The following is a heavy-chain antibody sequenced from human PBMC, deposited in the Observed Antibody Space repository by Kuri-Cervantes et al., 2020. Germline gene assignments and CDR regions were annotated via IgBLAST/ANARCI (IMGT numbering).Heavy chain of an antibody. CDR2: ISAYNGNT. V-gene: IGHV1-18*01. D-gene: IGHD3-10*01. CDR1: GYTFTSYG. J-gene: IGHJ6*02. Sequence: ASVKVSCKASGYTFTSYGISWVRQAPGQGLEWMGWISAYNGNTNYAQKLQGRVTMTTDASTSTAYMELRSLRSDDTAVYYCARESGVRGVITYYYYYGMDVWGQGTTVTVSS. CDR3: ARESGVRGVITYYYYYGMDV.